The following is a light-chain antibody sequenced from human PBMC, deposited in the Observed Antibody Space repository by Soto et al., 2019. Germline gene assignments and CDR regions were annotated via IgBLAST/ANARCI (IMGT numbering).Light chain of an antibody. Sequence: EIVMTQSPATLSVSPGERATLSCRASQSVSSNLAWYQQTPGQAPRLLIYDVSTRATGIPARFSGSGSGTEFTLTISSLQSEDFAVYYCQQYKNWPPITFGQGTKVDIK. CDR2: DVS. V-gene: IGKV3-15*01. CDR3: QQYKNWPPIT. CDR1: QSVSSN. J-gene: IGKJ1*01.